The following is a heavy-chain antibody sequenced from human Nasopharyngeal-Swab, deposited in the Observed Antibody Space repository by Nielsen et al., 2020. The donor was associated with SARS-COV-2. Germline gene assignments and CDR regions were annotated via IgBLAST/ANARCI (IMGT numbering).Heavy chain of an antibody. CDR3: ARGSTVSSYYHYMDV. Sequence: GAFLKISCAAPGFTVSSNYMHWVRQAPGEGLEWVSAFYSGGTTYYADSVKGRVTISRDNSNNTVYLQMNSLRAEDTAVYYCARGSTVSSYYHYMDVWGKGTTVTVSS. CDR2: FYSGGTT. CDR1: GFTVSSNY. J-gene: IGHJ6*03. D-gene: IGHD2-2*01. V-gene: IGHV3-66*01.